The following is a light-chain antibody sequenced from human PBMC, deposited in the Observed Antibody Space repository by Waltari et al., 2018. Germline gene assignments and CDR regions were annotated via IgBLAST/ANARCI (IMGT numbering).Light chain of an antibody. CDR1: SRDVGGYNY. J-gene: IGLJ3*02. V-gene: IGLV2-14*01. CDR2: DVS. Sequence: QSALTQPASVSGSPGQSITISCTATSRDVGGYNYVSWYQQHPGKDPKLMIYDVSKRPSGVSNRFSGSKSGNTASLTISGLQAEDEADYYCSSYTSSSTWVFGGGTKLTVL. CDR3: SSYTSSSTWV.